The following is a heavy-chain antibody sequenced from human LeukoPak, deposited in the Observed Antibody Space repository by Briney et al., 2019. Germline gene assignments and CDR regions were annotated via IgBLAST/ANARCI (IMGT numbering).Heavy chain of an antibody. V-gene: IGHV4-34*01. CDR2: INHSGST. D-gene: IGHD5/OR15-5a*01. CDR3: ARSSRSTETAFDI. J-gene: IGHJ3*02. CDR1: GGSFSGYY. Sequence: SETLSLTCAVYGGSFSGYYWSWIRQPPGKGLEWIGEINHSGSTNYNPSLKSRVTIPVDTSKNQFSLKLSSVTAADTAVYYCARSSRSTETAFDIWGQGTMVTVSS.